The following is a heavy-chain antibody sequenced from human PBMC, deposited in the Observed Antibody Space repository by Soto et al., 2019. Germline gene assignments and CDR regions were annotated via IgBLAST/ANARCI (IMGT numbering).Heavy chain of an antibody. D-gene: IGHD3-10*01. CDR1: GGSISSGGYY. J-gene: IGHJ6*04. CDR2: IYYSGST. CDR3: ARDKMVRRINYYGMDV. V-gene: IGHV4-31*03. Sequence: SETLSLTCTVSGGSISSGGYYWSWIRQHPGKGLEWIGYIYYSGSTYYNPSLKSRVTISVDTSKNQFSLKLSSVTAADTAVYYCARDKMVRRINYYGMDVWGKGTTVTVSS.